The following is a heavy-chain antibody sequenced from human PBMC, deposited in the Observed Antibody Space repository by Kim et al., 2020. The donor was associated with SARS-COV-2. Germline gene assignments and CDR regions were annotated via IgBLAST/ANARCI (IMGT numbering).Heavy chain of an antibody. CDR3: ARKMGTTYYYGSGSYYPVRANWFDP. CDR2: IYYSGST. V-gene: IGHV4-31*03. Sequence: SETLSLTCTVSGGSISSGGYYWSWIRQHPGKGLEWIGYIYYSGSTYYNPSLKSRVTISVDTSKNQFSLKLSSVTAADTAVYYCARKMGTTYYYGSGSYYPVRANWFDPWGQGTLVTVSS. CDR1: GGSISSGGYY. D-gene: IGHD3-10*01. J-gene: IGHJ5*02.